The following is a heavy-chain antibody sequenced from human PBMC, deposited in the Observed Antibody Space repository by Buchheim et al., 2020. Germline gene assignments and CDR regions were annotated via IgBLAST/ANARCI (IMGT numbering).Heavy chain of an antibody. J-gene: IGHJ4*02. CDR3: ARRSSSGYDYFDY. CDR1: GGSFSSGDSY. Sequence: QVQLQESGPGLVKPSQTLSLTCTVSGGSFSSGDSYYSWIRQHPGTGLEWIASIFYTGSTYYNPSLKSRLTISLDTSNNQFSLNLASVTAADTAVYYCARRSSSGYDYFDYWGQGTL. D-gene: IGHD5-12*01. CDR2: IFYTGST. V-gene: IGHV4-31*03.